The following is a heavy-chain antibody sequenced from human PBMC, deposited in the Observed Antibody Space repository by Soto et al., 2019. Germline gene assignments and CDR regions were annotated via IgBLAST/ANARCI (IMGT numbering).Heavy chain of an antibody. CDR2: IDDDGSST. D-gene: IGHD1-7*01. J-gene: IGHJ6*02. CDR3: ARRLELPLGASLYYYGMDV. V-gene: IGHV3-74*01. CDR1: GFDFSTHW. Sequence: PVGSLRLSCAASGFDFSTHWMHWVRQAPGKGLEWVSRIDDDGSSTRYADSVKGRFTISRDNAKNIVYLEMTSLRTEDTAVYFCARRLELPLGASLYYYGMDVWGQGTTVTVSS.